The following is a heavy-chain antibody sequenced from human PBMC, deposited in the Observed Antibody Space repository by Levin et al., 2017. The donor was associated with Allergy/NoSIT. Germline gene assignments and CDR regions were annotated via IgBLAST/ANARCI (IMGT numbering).Heavy chain of an antibody. CDR2: TSSNGGTT. J-gene: IGHJ5*02. D-gene: IGHD3-10*01. V-gene: IGHV3-64D*06. CDR3: VKKGGIGSGSSTGWFDP. Sequence: QSWGALRLSCSASGFTFSSYTMHWVRQAPGKGLEYVSGTSSNGGTTYYADSVKGRFTISRDNSMDTLYLQMSSLRAEDTAVYYCVKKGGIGSGSSTGWFDPWGQGTLVTVSS. CDR1: GFTFSSYT.